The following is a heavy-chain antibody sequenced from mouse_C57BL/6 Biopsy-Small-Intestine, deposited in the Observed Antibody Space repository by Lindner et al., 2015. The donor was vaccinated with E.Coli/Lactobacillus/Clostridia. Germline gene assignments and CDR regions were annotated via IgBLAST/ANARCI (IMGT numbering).Heavy chain of an antibody. V-gene: IGHV1-47*01. CDR2: LHPYNDDT. CDR3: AREGPGDYFDY. D-gene: IGHD3-3*01. CDR1: GXTLTSYS. J-gene: IGHJ2*01. Sequence: VQLQESGAELVKPGASVKMSCKASGXTLTSYSIEWMKQNHGKSLEWIGNLHPYNDDTKYNEKFKAKATLTVEKSSGTVYLELSRLTSDDSAVYYCAREGPGDYFDYWGQGTTLTVSS.